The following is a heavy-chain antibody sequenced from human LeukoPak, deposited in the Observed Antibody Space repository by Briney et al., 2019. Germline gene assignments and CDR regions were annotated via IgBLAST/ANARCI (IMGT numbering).Heavy chain of an antibody. D-gene: IGHD3-10*01. CDR2: IRYDGSNK. CDR3: AKDRLGHYWYFDL. J-gene: IGHJ2*01. V-gene: IGHV3-30*02. CDR1: GFTFSSYG. Sequence: GGSLRLSCAASGFTFSSYGMHWVRQAPGKGLEWVAFIRYDGSNKYYADSVKGRFTISRDNSKNTLYLQMNSLRAEDTAVYYCAKDRLGHYWYFDLWGRGTLVTVSS.